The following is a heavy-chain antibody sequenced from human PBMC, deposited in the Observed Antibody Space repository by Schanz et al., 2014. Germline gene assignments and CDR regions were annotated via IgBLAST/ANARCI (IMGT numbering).Heavy chain of an antibody. Sequence: VHLVESGGGVVQPGKSLRLSCATSGFIFRSFGIHWVRQAPGKGLEWVAVIWSDGTNEYYADSVKGRFTISGDSSKYTVYLQMNSLRADDTAVYYCAKGPYYYYYMDVWGNGTTVTVSS. CDR1: GFIFRSFG. CDR3: AKGPYYYYYMDV. J-gene: IGHJ6*03. CDR2: IWSDGTNE. V-gene: IGHV3-33*06.